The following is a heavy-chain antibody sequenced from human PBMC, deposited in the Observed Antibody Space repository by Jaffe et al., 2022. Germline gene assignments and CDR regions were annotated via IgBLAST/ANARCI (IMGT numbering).Heavy chain of an antibody. J-gene: IGHJ4*02. D-gene: IGHD2-21*02. CDR2: IYHSGST. V-gene: IGHV4-38-2*01. CDR3: ASVLAYCGGDCYST. Sequence: QVQLQESGPGLVKPSETLSLTCAVSGYSISSGYYWGWIRQPPGKGLEWIGSIYHSGSTYYNPSLKSRVTISVDTSKNQFSLKLSSVTAADTAVYYCASVLAYCGGDCYSTWGQGTLVTVSS. CDR1: GYSISSGYY.